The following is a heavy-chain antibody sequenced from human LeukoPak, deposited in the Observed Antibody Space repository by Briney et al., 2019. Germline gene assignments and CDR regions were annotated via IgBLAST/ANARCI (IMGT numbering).Heavy chain of an antibody. D-gene: IGHD6-13*01. CDR3: ARSAFLVTAPGLYYFDY. CDR2: IYNSGST. J-gene: IGHJ4*02. CDR1: GGSISRYY. V-gene: IGHV4-4*07. Sequence: SETLSLTCTVSGGSISRYYWSWLRQPAGKGLEWIGHIYNSGSTNYNPSLKGRVTMSVATSKNQFSLHLSPVTAADTAVYYCARSAFLVTAPGLYYFDYWGQGTLVAVSS.